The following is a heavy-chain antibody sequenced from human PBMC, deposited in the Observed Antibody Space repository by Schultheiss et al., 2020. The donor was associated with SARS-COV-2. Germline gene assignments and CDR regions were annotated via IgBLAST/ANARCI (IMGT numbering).Heavy chain of an antibody. D-gene: IGHD3-3*01. CDR1: GYSISSGYY. CDR2: IYHSGST. Sequence: SQTLSLTCTVSGYSISSGYYWGWIRQPPGKGLEWIGSIYHSGSTYYNPSLKSRVTISVDTSKSQFSLKLSSVTAADTAVYYCASGVYRFLEWQERDYWGQGTLVTVSS. J-gene: IGHJ4*02. CDR3: ASGVYRFLEWQERDY. V-gene: IGHV4-38-2*02.